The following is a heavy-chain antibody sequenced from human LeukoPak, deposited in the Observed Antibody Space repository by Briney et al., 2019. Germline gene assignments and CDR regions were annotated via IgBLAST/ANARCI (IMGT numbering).Heavy chain of an antibody. V-gene: IGHV3-30*04. CDR2: ISYDGSNK. Sequence: PGGSLRLSCAASGFTFSSYAMHWVRQAPGKGLEWVAVISYDGSNKYYADFVKGRFTISRDNSKNTLYLQMNSLRAEDTAVYYCARDSRPYGSGSYPCWFDPWGQGTLVTVSS. CDR1: GFTFSSYA. CDR3: ARDSRPYGSGSYPCWFDP. D-gene: IGHD3-10*01. J-gene: IGHJ5*02.